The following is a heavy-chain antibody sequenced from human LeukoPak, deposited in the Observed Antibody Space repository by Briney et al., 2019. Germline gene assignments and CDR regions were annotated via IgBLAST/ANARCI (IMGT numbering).Heavy chain of an antibody. CDR2: SNAGNGNT. J-gene: IGHJ4*02. CDR1: GYTFTSYA. Sequence: GASVTLSCKASGYTFTSYAMHWVRQAPGQRLEWMGWSNAGNGNTKYSQKFQGRVTITSVTSASTAYMEPSSLRSVDTAVYYCARGRSGWYSRGDYWGQGTLVTVSS. CDR3: ARGRSGWYSRGDY. V-gene: IGHV1-3*01. D-gene: IGHD6-19*01.